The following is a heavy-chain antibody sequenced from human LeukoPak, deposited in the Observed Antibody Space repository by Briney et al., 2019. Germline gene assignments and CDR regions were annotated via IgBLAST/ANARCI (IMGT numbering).Heavy chain of an antibody. Sequence: SVKVSCKASGGTFSSYAISWVRQAPGQGLEWMGGIIPIFGTANYAQKFQGRVTITTDESTSTAYMELSSLRSEDTAVYYCASGYYDSSGYYQNWFDPWGQGTLVTVPS. CDR1: GGTFSSYA. V-gene: IGHV1-69*05. CDR2: IIPIFGTA. J-gene: IGHJ5*02. CDR3: ASGYYDSSGYYQNWFDP. D-gene: IGHD3-22*01.